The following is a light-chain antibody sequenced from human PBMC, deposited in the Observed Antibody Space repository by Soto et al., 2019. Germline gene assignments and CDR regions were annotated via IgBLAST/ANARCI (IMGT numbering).Light chain of an antibody. CDR1: QSISSN. CDR2: GAS. V-gene: IGKV3-15*01. CDR3: QQHNYWPS. Sequence: EIVMTQSPATLSVSPGERATLSCRASQSISSNLAWFQQKPGQAPRLLLYGASTRATGIPGRFSGSGSGTDFTLTISSLQSEDFAVYYRQQHNYWPSFGQGTKLEIK. J-gene: IGKJ2*01.